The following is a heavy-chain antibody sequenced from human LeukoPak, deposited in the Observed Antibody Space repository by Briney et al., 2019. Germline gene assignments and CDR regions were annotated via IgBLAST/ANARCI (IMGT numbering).Heavy chain of an antibody. Sequence: GSLRLSCEVSGFSFSNFAMSWVRQAAGKGLEWVSAISGSGGSTYYAGSVQGRFTISRDNSKNTLYLQMNSLRAEDTAVYYCAKEKIAAAVRNWFDPWGQGTLVTVSS. CDR2: ISGSGGST. J-gene: IGHJ5*02. CDR3: AKEKIAAAVRNWFDP. CDR1: GFSFSNFA. V-gene: IGHV3-23*01. D-gene: IGHD6-13*01.